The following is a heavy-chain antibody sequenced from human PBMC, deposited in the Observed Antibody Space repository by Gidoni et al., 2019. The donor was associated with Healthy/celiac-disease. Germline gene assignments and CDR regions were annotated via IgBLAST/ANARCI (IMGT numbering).Heavy chain of an antibody. Sequence: EVQLLESGGGLLQAVGSLRLSCAASGFPFSSYARSWVRQAPGKGLEWVSASSGSGGSKYYADSVKGRFTISRDNSKNTLYLQMNSLRAEDTAVYYCAKGFVREVVETTLDYWGQGTLVTVSS. CDR3: AKGFVREVVETTLDY. CDR2: SSGSGGSK. D-gene: IGHD2-21*02. V-gene: IGHV3-23*01. J-gene: IGHJ4*02. CDR1: GFPFSSYA.